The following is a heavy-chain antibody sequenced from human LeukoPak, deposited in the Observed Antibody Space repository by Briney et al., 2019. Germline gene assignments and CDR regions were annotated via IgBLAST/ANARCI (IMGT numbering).Heavy chain of an antibody. D-gene: IGHD3-16*02. CDR3: AKDICPSLPHGMDV. V-gene: IGHV3-9*01. J-gene: IGHJ6*02. Sequence: PGRSLRLSCAASGFTFDDYAMHWVRQAPGKGVGWVSGISWNSGSIGYADSVKGRFTISRDNAKNSLYLQMNSLRAEDTALYYCAKDICPSLPHGMDVWGQGNTVTVSS. CDR2: ISWNSGSI. CDR1: GFTFDDYA.